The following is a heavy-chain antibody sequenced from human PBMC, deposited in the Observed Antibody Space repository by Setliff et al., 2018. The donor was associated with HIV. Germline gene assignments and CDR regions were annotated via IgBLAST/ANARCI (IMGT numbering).Heavy chain of an antibody. CDR3: ARGRRPITMIVVVTLDP. CDR1: GGTFRTYD. D-gene: IGHD3-22*01. Sequence: GASVKVSCKASGGTFRTYDINWVRQATGQGLEWMGWMNPNSGNTGYAQKFQGRVTMTRNTSISTAYMELSSLRSEDTAVYYCARGRRPITMIVVVTLDPWGQGTLVTVSS. J-gene: IGHJ5*02. V-gene: IGHV1-8*01. CDR2: MNPNSGNT.